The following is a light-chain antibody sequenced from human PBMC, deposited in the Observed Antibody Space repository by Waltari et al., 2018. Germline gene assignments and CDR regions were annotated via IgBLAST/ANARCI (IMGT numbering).Light chain of an antibody. J-gene: IGKJ4*01. CDR2: GAS. CDR1: QPIRTTY. CDR3: QQYDISPLT. V-gene: IGKV3-20*01. Sequence: EIVLTQSPGTLSLSPGEGATLSCRTSQPIRTTYLAWYQQKPGQAPTLPIYGASRRATGVPDSFPGIGSGTAFSLTISSLEPEDFATYYCQQYDISPLTFGGGTKVEIK.